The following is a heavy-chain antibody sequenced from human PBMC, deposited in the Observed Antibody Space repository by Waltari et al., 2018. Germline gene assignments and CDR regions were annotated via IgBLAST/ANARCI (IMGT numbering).Heavy chain of an antibody. CDR3: ARSGRIAVAVWFDP. CDR1: GGSISSYY. Sequence: QVQLQESGPGLVKPSETLSLTCTVSGGSISSYYWSWIRQPAGKGLEWIGRIYTSGSTNYNPSLKSRVTMSVDTSKNQFSLQLNSVTPEDTAVYYCARSGRIAVAVWFDPWGQGTLVTVSS. V-gene: IGHV4-4*07. CDR2: IYTSGST. J-gene: IGHJ5*02. D-gene: IGHD6-19*01.